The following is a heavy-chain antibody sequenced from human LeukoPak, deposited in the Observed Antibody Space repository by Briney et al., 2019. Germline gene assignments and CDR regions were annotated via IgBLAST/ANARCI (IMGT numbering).Heavy chain of an antibody. Sequence: PGGSLRLSCAASGFTFSSYGMHWVRQAPGKGLEWVAVISYDGSNKYYADSVKGRFTISRDNSKNTLYLQMNSLRAEDTAVYYCAKDSRRFLWFRELYYDYWGRGTLVTVSS. D-gene: IGHD3-10*01. V-gene: IGHV3-30*18. J-gene: IGHJ4*02. CDR3: AKDSRRFLWFRELYYDY. CDR2: ISYDGSNK. CDR1: GFTFSSYG.